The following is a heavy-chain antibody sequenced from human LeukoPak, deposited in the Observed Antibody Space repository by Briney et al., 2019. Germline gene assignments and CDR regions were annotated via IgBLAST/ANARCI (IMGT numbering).Heavy chain of an antibody. J-gene: IGHJ3*02. CDR2: ISWNSGSI. D-gene: IGHD6-13*01. CDR1: GFTFDDYA. V-gene: IGHV3-9*01. Sequence: PGGSLRLSCAASGFTFDDYAMHWVRQAPGKGLEWVSGISWNSGSIGYADSVKGRFTISRDNAKNSLYLQMNSLRAEDTALYYCAKDIQIAAAGFDAFDIWGQGTMVTVSS. CDR3: AKDIQIAAAGFDAFDI.